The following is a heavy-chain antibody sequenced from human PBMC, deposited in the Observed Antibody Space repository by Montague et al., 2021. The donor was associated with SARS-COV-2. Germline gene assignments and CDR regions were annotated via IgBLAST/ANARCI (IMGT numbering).Heavy chain of an antibody. CDR3: ARGNSLSQGDSYYYYYLDV. Sequence: SETLSLTCTVSGGSISSYYWSWIRQPPGKGLEWIGYIFYSGSTNYNPSLKSRVTISVDTSKNQLSLKLSAVTAADTAVYYCARGNSLSQGDSYYYYYLDVWGKGTTVTVSS. J-gene: IGHJ6*03. CDR2: IFYSGST. D-gene: IGHD2/OR15-2a*01. V-gene: IGHV4-59*01. CDR1: GGSISSYY.